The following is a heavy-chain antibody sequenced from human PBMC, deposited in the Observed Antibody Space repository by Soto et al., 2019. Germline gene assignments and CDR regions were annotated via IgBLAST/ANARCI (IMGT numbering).Heavy chain of an antibody. D-gene: IGHD3-9*01. CDR2: IYYSGTT. CDR1: GGSIGSSSYY. V-gene: IGHV4-39*01. Sequence: SETLSLTCTVSGGSIGSSSYYWGWIRQPPGKGLEWIGSIYYSGTTYYNPSLKSRVTISVDTSKNQFSLKLSSVTAADTAVYYCARHRGYYDILTGYYTELNFDYWGQGTLVTVSS. CDR3: ARHRGYYDILTGYYTELNFDY. J-gene: IGHJ4*02.